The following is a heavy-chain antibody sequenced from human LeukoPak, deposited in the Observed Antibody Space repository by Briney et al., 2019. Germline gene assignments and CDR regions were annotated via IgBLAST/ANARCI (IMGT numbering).Heavy chain of an antibody. CDR2: IFYTGST. Sequence: SETLSLTCTVSGGSITSGNYYWSWIRQPPGKGLEWIGYIFYTGSTNYSPSLKSRVSISVDTFKNQFSLKLSSVTAADTAVYYCARKHPDHWFDPWGQGTLVTVSS. J-gene: IGHJ5*02. D-gene: IGHD2-21*01. CDR3: ARKHPDHWFDP. V-gene: IGHV4-30-4*01. CDR1: GGSITSGNYY.